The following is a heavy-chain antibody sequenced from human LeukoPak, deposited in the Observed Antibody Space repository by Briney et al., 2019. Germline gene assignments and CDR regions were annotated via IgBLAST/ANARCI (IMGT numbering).Heavy chain of an antibody. J-gene: IGHJ4*02. V-gene: IGHV1-46*01. CDR1: GYTFTRYD. Sequence: GASVKVSCKASGYTFTRYDINWVRQATGQGLEWMGIINPSGGSTSYAQKFQGRVTMTRDTSTSTVYMELSSLRSEDTAVYYCARNSYYYGSGTQGYFDYWGQGTLVTVSS. D-gene: IGHD3-10*01. CDR3: ARNSYYYGSGTQGYFDY. CDR2: INPSGGST.